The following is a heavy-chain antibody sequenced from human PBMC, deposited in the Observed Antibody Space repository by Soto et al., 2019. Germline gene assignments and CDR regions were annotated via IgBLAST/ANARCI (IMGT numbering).Heavy chain of an antibody. CDR2: VIPSCGTA. CDR3: RGGKGYYYYGMDV. Sequence: VQLVQSGAAAKKPGSSVKVSCKASGGTFSSYAISWVRNAPIQGREWLGGVIPSCGTANYAQKFQVRVQINAHESASTAYMALSSLRSEDTAVYYGRGGKGYYYYGMDVWGQGTTVTV. CDR1: GGTFSSYA. V-gene: IGHV1-69*01. J-gene: IGHJ6*02. D-gene: IGHD1-1*01.